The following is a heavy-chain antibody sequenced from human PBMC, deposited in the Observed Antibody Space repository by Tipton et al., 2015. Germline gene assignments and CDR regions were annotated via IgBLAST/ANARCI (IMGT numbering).Heavy chain of an antibody. V-gene: IGHV3-43*01. CDR3: TKDKIATGPNTLTY. CDR2: ISWDGSSI. CDR1: GFTLSRYA. J-gene: IGHJ4*02. Sequence: SLRLSCAASGFTLSRYAMHWVRQAPGKGLEWVSLISWDGSSIYYADSVKGRFTISRDNAKNSLYLQMNSLRPEDSALYYCTKDKIATGPNTLTYWGQGTQVTVSS. D-gene: IGHD1-1*01.